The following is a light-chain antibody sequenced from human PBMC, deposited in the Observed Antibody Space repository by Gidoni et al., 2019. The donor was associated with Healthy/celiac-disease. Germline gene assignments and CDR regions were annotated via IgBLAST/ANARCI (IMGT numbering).Light chain of an antibody. CDR2: GKN. V-gene: IGLV3-19*01. Sequence: SSELTQDPAVSVALGPTVRLTCQGDGLRTYYASWYQQKPGQAPVLVIYGKNNRPSGIQDRFSGSSSGNTASLTITGAQAEDEADYYCNSRDSSGNQVVFGGGTKLXVX. CDR1: GLRTYY. CDR3: NSRDSSGNQVV. J-gene: IGLJ3*02.